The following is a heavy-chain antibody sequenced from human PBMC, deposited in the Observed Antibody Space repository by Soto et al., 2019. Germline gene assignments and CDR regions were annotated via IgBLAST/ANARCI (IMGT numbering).Heavy chain of an antibody. J-gene: IGHJ6*02. Sequence: PSETLSLTCTVSGGSVSSGSYYWSWIRQPPGKGLEWIGYIYYSGSTNYNPSLKSRVTISVDTSKNQFSLKLSSVTAADTAVYYCARGQDILTGYWDYYFYAMNVWGQGTTVTVSS. CDR2: IYYSGST. CDR1: GGSVSSGSYY. V-gene: IGHV4-61*01. D-gene: IGHD3-9*01. CDR3: ARGQDILTGYWDYYFYAMNV.